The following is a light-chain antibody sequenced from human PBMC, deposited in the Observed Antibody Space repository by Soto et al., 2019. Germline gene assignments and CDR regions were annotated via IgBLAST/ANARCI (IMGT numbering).Light chain of an antibody. Sequence: DIQMTHAPSYVSTSVLDRVTNTFLASQGIKNWLAWYQQKPGKATNLLIYTGSSLQSGVKSRFSGSGSGTDFTLTIKSMQHEDFATYYCKKAASFQINFGNGQRLEIK. CDR1: QGIKNW. CDR3: KKAASFQIN. J-gene: IGKJ5*01. CDR2: TGS. V-gene: IGKV1-12*01.